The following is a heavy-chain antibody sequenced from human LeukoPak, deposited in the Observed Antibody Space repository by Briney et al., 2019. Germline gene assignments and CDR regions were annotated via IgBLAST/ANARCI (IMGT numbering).Heavy chain of an antibody. CDR3: ASGGNNCGGDCPHLDY. Sequence: SETLSLTCTVSGGSISSYYWSWIRQPPGKGLEWIGYIYYSGSTNYNPSLKSRVTISVDTSKNQFSLKLSSVTAADTAVYYCASGGNNCGGDCPHLDYWGQETLVTVSS. CDR1: GGSISSYY. V-gene: IGHV4-59*01. D-gene: IGHD2-21*01. CDR2: IYYSGST. J-gene: IGHJ4*02.